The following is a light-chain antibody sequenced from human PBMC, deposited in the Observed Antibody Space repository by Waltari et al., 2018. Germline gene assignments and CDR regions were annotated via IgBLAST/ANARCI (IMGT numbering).Light chain of an antibody. CDR2: GAS. CDR3: QQYGTFPIT. J-gene: IGKJ4*01. Sequence: DIQMTQSPSSLSASVGDRVTVTCRASQGITKYLAWFQHKPGTAPRPLIYGASTLHSGVPSRFSGSGSGTDFTLTIRSLQPDDFATYYCQQYGTFPITFGGGTKVESK. CDR1: QGITKY. V-gene: IGKV1-16*01.